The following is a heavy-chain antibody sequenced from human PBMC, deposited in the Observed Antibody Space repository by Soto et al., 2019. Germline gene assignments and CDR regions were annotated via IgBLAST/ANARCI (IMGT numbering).Heavy chain of an antibody. Sequence: TSETLSLTCAVYGGSFSGYYWSWIRQPPGKGLEWIGEINHSGSTNYNPSLKSRVTISVDTSKNQFSLRLSSLTAADTAVYYCARRRAPIAAAGTIDYWGQGALVTVSS. CDR1: GGSFSGYY. V-gene: IGHV4-34*01. CDR2: INHSGST. D-gene: IGHD6-13*01. J-gene: IGHJ4*02. CDR3: ARRRAPIAAAGTIDY.